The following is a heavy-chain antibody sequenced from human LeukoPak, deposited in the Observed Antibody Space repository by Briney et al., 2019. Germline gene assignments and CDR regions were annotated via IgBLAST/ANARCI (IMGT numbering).Heavy chain of an antibody. V-gene: IGHV4-31*03. CDR2: IYYSGST. D-gene: IGHD2-2*01. Sequence: SETLSLTCTVSGGSISSGGYYWSWIRQHPGKGLEWIGYIYYSGSTYYNPSLKSRVTISVDTSKNQFSLKLSSATAADTAVYYCARSDIVVVPAASYMDVWGKGTTVTVSS. CDR1: GGSISSGGYY. CDR3: ARSDIVVVPAASYMDV. J-gene: IGHJ6*03.